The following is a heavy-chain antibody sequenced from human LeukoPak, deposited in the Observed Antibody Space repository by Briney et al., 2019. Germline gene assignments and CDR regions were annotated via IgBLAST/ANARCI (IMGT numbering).Heavy chain of an antibody. D-gene: IGHD6-19*01. Sequence: ASVKVSCKASGYTFTSYGISWVRQAPGQGLEWMGWISAYNGNTNYAQKLQGRVTMTTDTSTSTAHMGLRSLRSDDTAVYYGARGGGDYSSGWYPLDYWGQGTLVTVSS. CDR1: GYTFTSYG. V-gene: IGHV1-18*01. CDR3: ARGGGDYSSGWYPLDY. J-gene: IGHJ4*02. CDR2: ISAYNGNT.